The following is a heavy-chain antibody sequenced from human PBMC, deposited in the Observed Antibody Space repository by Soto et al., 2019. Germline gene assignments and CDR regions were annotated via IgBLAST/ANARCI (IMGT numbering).Heavy chain of an antibody. Sequence: WGSLRLSCAASGFTFSSYSMNWVRQAPGKGLEWVSSISSSSSYIYYADSVKGRFTISRDNAKNSLYLQMNSLRAEDTAVYYCERNKEAGYSSGWRAGSWFDPWGQGTLVTVSS. J-gene: IGHJ5*02. CDR1: GFTFSSYS. D-gene: IGHD6-19*01. V-gene: IGHV3-21*01. CDR2: ISSSSSYI. CDR3: ERNKEAGYSSGWRAGSWFDP.